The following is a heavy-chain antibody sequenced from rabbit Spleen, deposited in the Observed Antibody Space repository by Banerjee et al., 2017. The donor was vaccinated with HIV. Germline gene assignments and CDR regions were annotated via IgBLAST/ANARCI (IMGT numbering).Heavy chain of an antibody. D-gene: IGHD4-1*01. CDR2: IYAGGGGGT. Sequence: QSLEESGGGLVKPGASLTLTCTTSGFSFNSVFWMCWVRQAPGKGLEWIACIYAGGGGGTYYASWAKGRFTISKTSSTTVTLQMTSLTAADTATYFCARDLAGAIGWNFYLWGPGTLVTVS. CDR3: ARDLAGAIGWNFYL. J-gene: IGHJ4*01. CDR1: GFSFNSVFW. V-gene: IGHV1S40*01.